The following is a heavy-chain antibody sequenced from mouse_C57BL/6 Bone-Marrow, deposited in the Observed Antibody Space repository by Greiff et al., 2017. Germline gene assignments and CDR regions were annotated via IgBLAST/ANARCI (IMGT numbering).Heavy chain of an antibody. V-gene: IGHV14-4*01. D-gene: IGHD1-1*01. CDR1: GFNIKDDY. Sequence: VHVKQSGAELVRPGASVKLSCTASGFNIKDDYMHWVKQRPEQGLEWIGWIDPENGDTEYASKFQGKATITSDTSSNTAYLQLSSLTSEDTAVYYCTSLFITTVVFDYWGKGTTLTVSS. CDR2: IDPENGDT. J-gene: IGHJ2*01. CDR3: TSLFITTVVFDY.